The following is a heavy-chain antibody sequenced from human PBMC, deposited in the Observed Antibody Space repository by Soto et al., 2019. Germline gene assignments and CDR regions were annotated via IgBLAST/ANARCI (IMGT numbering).Heavy chain of an antibody. J-gene: IGHJ3*02. D-gene: IGHD3-22*01. CDR1: GGTFSSYT. V-gene: IGHV1-69*02. Sequence: QVQLVQSGAEVKKPGSSVKVSCKASGGTFSSYTISWVRQAPGQGLEWMGRIIPILGIANYAQKFQGRVTITADKFTSTAYMELSSLRSEDTAVYYCAMVVITDHAAFDIWGQGTMVTVSS. CDR2: IIPILGIA. CDR3: AMVVITDHAAFDI.